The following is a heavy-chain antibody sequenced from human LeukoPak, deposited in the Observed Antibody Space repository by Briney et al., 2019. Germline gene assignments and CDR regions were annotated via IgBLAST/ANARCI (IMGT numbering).Heavy chain of an antibody. V-gene: IGHV4-4*02. CDR1: GGSITQTNY. J-gene: IGHJ4*02. CDR3: AREGGPYRPLDY. CDR2: VNLQGST. Sequence: SGTLSLTCGVSGGSITQTNYWPWVRQPPGKGPEWIGEVNLQGSTNYNPSLMGRVAISVDKSENHVSLQLTSVTAADTAVYYCAREGGPYRPLDYSGQGTLVTVSS.